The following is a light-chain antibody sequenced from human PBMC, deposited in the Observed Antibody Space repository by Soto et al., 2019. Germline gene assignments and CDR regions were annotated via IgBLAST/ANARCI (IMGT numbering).Light chain of an antibody. CDR3: CSYTASDLWV. CDR2: AVT. V-gene: IGLV2-14*03. Sequence: QSVLTQPASVSGSPGQSITVSCTGTSSDIGGHNYVSWYQQVPGKAPKLMISAVTQRPSGVPDRFSGSKSGNTASLTISGLQADDEADYFCCSYTASDLWVFGGGTKLTVL. J-gene: IGLJ3*02. CDR1: SSDIGGHNY.